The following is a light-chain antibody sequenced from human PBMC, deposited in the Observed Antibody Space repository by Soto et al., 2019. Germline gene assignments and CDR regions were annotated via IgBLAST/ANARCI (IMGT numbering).Light chain of an antibody. CDR3: AAWDDSLNGHVV. CDR2: SNN. J-gene: IGLJ2*01. V-gene: IGLV1-44*01. Sequence: QSVLTQPPSASGTPGQRVTISCSGSSSNIGSKTVNWYQQLPGTAPKLLIYSNNQRPSGVPDRFSTSKSGTSASLAISGLQSEDEADYYCAAWDDSLNGHVVFGGGTKVTVL. CDR1: SSNIGSKT.